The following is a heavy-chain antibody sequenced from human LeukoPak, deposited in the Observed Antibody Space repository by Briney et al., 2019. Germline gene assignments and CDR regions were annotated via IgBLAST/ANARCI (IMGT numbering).Heavy chain of an antibody. D-gene: IGHD1-26*01. J-gene: IGHJ4*02. V-gene: IGHV3-66*02. CDR1: GFTVSSNY. CDR2: IYGGGST. CDR3: ARDIAPWRGGATN. Sequence: GGSLRLSCAASGFTVSSNYMSWVRQAPGKGLEWVSVIYGGGSTYYADSVKGRFTISRDNSKNTLYLQMNSLRAEDTAVYYCARDIAPWRGGATNWGQGALVTVSS.